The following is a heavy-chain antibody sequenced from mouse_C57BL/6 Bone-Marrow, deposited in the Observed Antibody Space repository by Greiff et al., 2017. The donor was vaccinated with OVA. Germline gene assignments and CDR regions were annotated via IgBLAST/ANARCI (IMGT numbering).Heavy chain of an antibody. Sequence: VQLQQSGPELVKPGASVKIPCKASGYTFTDYNMDWVKQSHGKSLEWIGDINPNSGGTIYNQKFKGKATLTVDKSSSTAYMELRSLTSEDTAVYYCARRGTTVVHFDYWGQGTTLTVSS. CDR2: INPNSGGT. CDR1: GYTFTDYN. CDR3: ARRGTTVVHFDY. D-gene: IGHD1-1*01. V-gene: IGHV1-18*01. J-gene: IGHJ2*01.